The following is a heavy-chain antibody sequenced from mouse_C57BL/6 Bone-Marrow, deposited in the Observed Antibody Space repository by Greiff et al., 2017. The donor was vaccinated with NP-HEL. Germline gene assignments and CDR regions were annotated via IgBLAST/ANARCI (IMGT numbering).Heavy chain of an antibody. V-gene: IGHV1-19*01. D-gene: IGHD2-4*01. CDR1: GYTFTDYY. Sequence: SGPVLVKPGASVKMSCKASGYTFTDYYMNWVKQSHGKSLEWIGVINPYNGGTSYNQKFKGKATLTVDKSSSTAYMELNSLTPEDSAVYYCARGIYYDYDYYAMDYWGQGTSVTVSS. CDR2: INPYNGGT. CDR3: ARGIYYDYDYYAMDY. J-gene: IGHJ4*01.